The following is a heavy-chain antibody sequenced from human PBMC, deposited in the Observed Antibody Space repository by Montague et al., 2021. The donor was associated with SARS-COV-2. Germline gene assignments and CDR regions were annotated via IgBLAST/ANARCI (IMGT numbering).Heavy chain of an antibody. CDR2: ISSSSSYI. CDR1: GFTFSSYS. V-gene: IGHV3-21*01. Sequence: SLRLSCAASGFTFSSYSMNWVRQAPGKGLEWVPSISSSSSYIYYADSVKGRFTIFRDNAKNSLYLHMNSLRVEDTAVYYCARGRDSTGWIDYWGQGTLVTASS. J-gene: IGHJ4*02. CDR3: ARGRDSTGWIDY. D-gene: IGHD6-19*01.